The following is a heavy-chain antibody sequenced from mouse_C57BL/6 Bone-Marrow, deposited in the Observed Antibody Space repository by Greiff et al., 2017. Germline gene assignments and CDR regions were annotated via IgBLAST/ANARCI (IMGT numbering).Heavy chain of an antibody. J-gene: IGHJ1*03. CDR2: INPSTGGT. CDR1: GYSFTGYY. V-gene: IGHV1-42*01. Sequence: VQLQQSGPELVKPGASVKISCKASGYSFTGYYMNWVKQSPEKSLEWIGEINPSTGGTTYNQKFKDKATLTADKSSSTAYMQLSSLTYEDSAVYYCARPPNEKKLRDFDVWGTGTTVTVSS. D-gene: IGHD1-1*01. CDR3: ARPPNEKKLRDFDV.